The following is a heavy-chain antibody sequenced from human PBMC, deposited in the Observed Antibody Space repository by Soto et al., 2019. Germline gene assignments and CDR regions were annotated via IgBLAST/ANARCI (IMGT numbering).Heavy chain of an antibody. CDR1: GGSISGYY. CDR2: IYSSGYT. D-gene: IGHD3-16*01. CDR3: TRHVVFVTGGSSYDF. Sequence: SETLSLTCTVSGGSISGYYWSWIRQPPGKGLEWIGYIYSSGYTNYNPSLSSRLTISIDMSKNQVSLKLTSVTAADTALYFCTRHVVFVTGGSSYDFWGHGILVTVSS. J-gene: IGHJ4*01. V-gene: IGHV4-59*08.